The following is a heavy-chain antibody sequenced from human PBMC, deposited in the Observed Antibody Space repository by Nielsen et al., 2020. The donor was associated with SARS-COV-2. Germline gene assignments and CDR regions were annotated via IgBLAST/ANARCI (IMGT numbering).Heavy chain of an antibody. CDR3: ARDVYGDYVADP. Sequence: SETLSLTCTVSGGSISSGDYYWTWIRQPPGKGLEYIGYISYSGSTYYDPSLKSRVTISGDTSKNQFSLKLSSVTAADTAVYYCARDVYGDYVADPWGQGTLVTVSS. D-gene: IGHD4-17*01. J-gene: IGHJ5*02. CDR2: ISYSGST. CDR1: GGSISSGDYY. V-gene: IGHV4-30-4*01.